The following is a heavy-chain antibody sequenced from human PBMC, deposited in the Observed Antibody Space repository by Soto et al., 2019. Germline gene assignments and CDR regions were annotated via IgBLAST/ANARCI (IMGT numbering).Heavy chain of an antibody. D-gene: IGHD3-10*01. CDR3: VGRGDRYCDAPSCSSGL. CDR1: GYTFTNFW. Sequence: GESLKISCKGSGYTFTNFWITWVRQMPGKGLEWMGRIEPSDSYTNYGPSFQGHVSISVDNSINTAYLQWRSLKASDTAMYYCVGRGDRYCDAPSCSSGLWGRGSLVTVSS. V-gene: IGHV5-10-1*01. J-gene: IGHJ4*02. CDR2: IEPSDSYT.